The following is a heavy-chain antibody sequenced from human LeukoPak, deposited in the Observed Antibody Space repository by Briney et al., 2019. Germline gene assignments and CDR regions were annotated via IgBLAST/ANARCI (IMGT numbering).Heavy chain of an antibody. CDR2: ISTDGSST. V-gene: IGHV3-74*01. J-gene: IGHJ4*02. CDR1: GFTFSSYW. Sequence: GGSLRLSCAASGFTFSSYWMHWVRQAPGKGLVWVSRISTDGSSTSYAGSVKGRFTISRDNAKNTLYLQMNSLRAEDTAVYYCARELYSGYGGDYWGQGTLVTVSS. D-gene: IGHD5-12*01. CDR3: ARELYSGYGGDY.